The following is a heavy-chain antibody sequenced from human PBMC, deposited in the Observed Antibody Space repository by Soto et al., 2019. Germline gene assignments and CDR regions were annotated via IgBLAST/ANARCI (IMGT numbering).Heavy chain of an antibody. CDR2: IYYSGST. CDR1: GGSISSGGYY. D-gene: IGHD3-9*01. J-gene: IGHJ4*02. Sequence: SETLSLTCTVSGGSISSGGYYWSWIRQHPGKGLEWIGYIYYSGSTYYNPSLKSRVTVSVDTSKNQFSLKLSSVTAADTAVYYCAKGAGLRYFDWLQDYYFDYWGQGTLVT. V-gene: IGHV4-31*03. CDR3: AKGAGLRYFDWLQDYYFDY.